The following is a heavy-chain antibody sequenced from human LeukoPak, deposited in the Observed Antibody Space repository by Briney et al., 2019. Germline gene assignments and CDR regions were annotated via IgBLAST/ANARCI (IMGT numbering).Heavy chain of an antibody. V-gene: IGHV3-30*18. Sequence: GGSLRLSCAASGFTFSSYAMHWVRQAPGKGLEWVAVISYDGSNKYYADSVKGRFTISRDNSKNTLYLQMNSLRAEDTAVYYCAKDQDGSGTHDYWGQGTLVTVSS. D-gene: IGHD3-10*01. CDR1: GFTFSSYA. CDR2: ISYDGSNK. J-gene: IGHJ4*02. CDR3: AKDQDGSGTHDY.